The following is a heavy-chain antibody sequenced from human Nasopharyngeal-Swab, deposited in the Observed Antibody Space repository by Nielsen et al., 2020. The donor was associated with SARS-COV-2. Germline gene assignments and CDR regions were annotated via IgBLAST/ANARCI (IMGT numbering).Heavy chain of an antibody. D-gene: IGHD3-10*01. CDR3: ARVFYGSVNSRWHFDL. CDR1: GFTFSSYS. V-gene: IGHV3-72*01. CDR2: TRNKANGYTT. J-gene: IGHJ2*01. Sequence: GGSLRLSCAASGFTFSSYSMDWVRQAPGKGLEWVGRTRNKANGYTTEYAASVKGRFTISRDDSKNSVYLQTNSLKTEDTAVYYCARVFYGSVNSRWHFDLWGRGTLVTVSS.